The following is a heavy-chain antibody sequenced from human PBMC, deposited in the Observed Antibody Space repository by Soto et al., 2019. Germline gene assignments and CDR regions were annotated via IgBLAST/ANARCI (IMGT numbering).Heavy chain of an antibody. V-gene: IGHV1-69*01. D-gene: IGHD3-10*01. CDR2: IIPMFGTA. J-gene: IGHJ4*02. Sequence: QVQLVQSGAEVQKPGSSVKVSCKVSGGPFSDYAVSWVRQAPGQGLEWMGGIIPMFGTANYAQKFQGMVTITADESTTTAYMELSSLRSEDTAVYYCARDLDYYGSGNYYNRIDYWGQGTLVTVSS. CDR1: GGPFSDYA. CDR3: ARDLDYYGSGNYYNRIDY.